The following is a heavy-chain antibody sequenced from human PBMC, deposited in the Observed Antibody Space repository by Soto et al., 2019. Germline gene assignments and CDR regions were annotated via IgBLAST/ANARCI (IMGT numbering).Heavy chain of an antibody. D-gene: IGHD3-10*01. J-gene: IGHJ4*02. V-gene: IGHV3-23*01. CDR1: GFTFSSYA. Sequence: VGSLRLSCAVSGFTFSSYAMSWVRQAPGKGLEWVSAISNSGGATYYADSVRGRLTISRDNSKNTLYLQMNSLRVEDTAVYYCAKARSSASGGSSFFDFWGQGTLVTVSS. CDR3: AKARSSASGGSSFFDF. CDR2: ISNSGGAT.